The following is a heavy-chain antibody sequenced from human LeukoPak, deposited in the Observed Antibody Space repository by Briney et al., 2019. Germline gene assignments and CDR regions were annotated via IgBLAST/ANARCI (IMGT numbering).Heavy chain of an antibody. Sequence: GGSLRLSCAASGFTFSSYGMSWVRQAPGKGLEWVSAISGSGGSTYYADSVKGRFTISRDNSKNTLYLQMNSLRAEDTAVYYCAKDRGSSGWYFGYWGQGTLVTVSS. J-gene: IGHJ4*02. CDR3: AKDRGSSGWYFGY. CDR2: ISGSGGST. CDR1: GFTFSSYG. D-gene: IGHD6-19*01. V-gene: IGHV3-23*01.